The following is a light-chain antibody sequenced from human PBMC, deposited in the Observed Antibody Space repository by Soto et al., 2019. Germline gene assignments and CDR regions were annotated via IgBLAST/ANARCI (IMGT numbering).Light chain of an antibody. V-gene: IGKV3-20*01. CDR2: GAS. Sequence: EIVLTQSPGTLSLSPGERATLSCRASQSVSSSYLAWYQQKPGQAPRLLIYGASSRATGIPDRFSGSGSGTDFTLTISRLEPEDFGVYYCQQYGSPYTFGQGTKLEMK. J-gene: IGKJ2*01. CDR1: QSVSSSY. CDR3: QQYGSPYT.